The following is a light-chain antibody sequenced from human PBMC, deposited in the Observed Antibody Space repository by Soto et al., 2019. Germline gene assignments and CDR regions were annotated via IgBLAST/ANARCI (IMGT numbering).Light chain of an antibody. CDR2: DAS. J-gene: IGKJ5*01. V-gene: IGKV3-11*01. CDR1: QSVSSY. CDR3: QQRSNWLT. Sequence: IVLTQYPATLSLSPGERAALCCRASQSVSSYLAWYQQKPGQAPRLLIYDASNRATGIPARFSGSGSGTDFTLTISSLEPEDFAVYYCQQRSNWLTFGQGTRLEIK.